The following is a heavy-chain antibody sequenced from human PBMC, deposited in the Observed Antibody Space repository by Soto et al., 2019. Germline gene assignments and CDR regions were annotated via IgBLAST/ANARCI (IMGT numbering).Heavy chain of an antibody. CDR1: GGSISSGRNY. V-gene: IGHV4-61*01. CDR2: MYYSGST. J-gene: IGHJ6*02. CDR3: ARGSHCGGDCYSGYYYYYGMDV. Sequence: SETLSLTCTVSGGSISSGRNYWNWIRQPPGKGLEWIGYMYYSGSTNYNPSLKSRVTISVDTSKNQFSLKLTPVTAADTAVYYCARGSHCGGDCYSGYYYYYGMDVWGQGTTATVSS. D-gene: IGHD2-21*02.